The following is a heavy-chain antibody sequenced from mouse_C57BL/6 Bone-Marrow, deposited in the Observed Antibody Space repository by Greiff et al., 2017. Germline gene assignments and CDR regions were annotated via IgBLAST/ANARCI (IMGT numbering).Heavy chain of an antibody. Sequence: EVQLQQSGPELVKPGASVKIPCKASGYTFTDYNMDWVKQSHGKSLEWIGDINPNNSGTIYNQKFKGKATLTVDKSSSTAYMELRSLTSEDTAVYYCAREGVTTVVAHWYFDVWGTGTTVTVSS. J-gene: IGHJ1*03. CDR3: AREGVTTVVAHWYFDV. D-gene: IGHD1-1*01. CDR1: GYTFTDYN. CDR2: INPNNSGT. V-gene: IGHV1-18*01.